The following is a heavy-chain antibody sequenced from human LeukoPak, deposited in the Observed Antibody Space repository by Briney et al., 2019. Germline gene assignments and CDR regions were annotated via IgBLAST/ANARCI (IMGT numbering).Heavy chain of an antibody. CDR2: IYYSGST. CDR3: ARHMTVTGTRGFDY. D-gene: IGHD4-11*01. J-gene: IGHJ4*02. CDR1: GGSISSSSYY. Sequence: SETLSLTCTVSGGSISSSSYYWGWIRQPPGKGLEWIGSIYYSGSTYYNPSLKSRVTISVDTSKNQFSLKLSSVTAADTAVYYCARHMTVTGTRGFDYWGQGILVTVSS. V-gene: IGHV4-39*07.